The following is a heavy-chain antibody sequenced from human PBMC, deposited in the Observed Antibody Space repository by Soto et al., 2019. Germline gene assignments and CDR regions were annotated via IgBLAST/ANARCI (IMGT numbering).Heavy chain of an antibody. Sequence: GESLKISCKGSGYNFAGYWIAWVRQMPGKGMELMGIIYPSDSDTRYRPSFQGQVTISADKSISSAYLQWSSLRASHPAMYYCARGGVSTRTFDYWGQGTPVTVSS. CDR3: ARGGVSTRTFDY. V-gene: IGHV5-51*03. CDR2: IYPSDSDT. J-gene: IGHJ4*02. D-gene: IGHD3-3*01. CDR1: GYNFAGYW.